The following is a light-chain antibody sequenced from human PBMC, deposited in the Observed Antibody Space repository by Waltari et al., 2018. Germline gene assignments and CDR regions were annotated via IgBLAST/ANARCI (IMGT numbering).Light chain of an antibody. Sequence: QSALTQSASVSGSPGQSITISCTGTSSDVGGYNYVSWYQQHPGKAPKLMIYDVSNRPSGVSNRFSGSKSGNTASLTISGLQAEDEADYYCSSYTSSNTLGFGTGTKVTVL. CDR1: SSDVGGYNY. J-gene: IGLJ1*01. CDR3: SSYTSSNTLG. V-gene: IGLV2-14*03. CDR2: DVS.